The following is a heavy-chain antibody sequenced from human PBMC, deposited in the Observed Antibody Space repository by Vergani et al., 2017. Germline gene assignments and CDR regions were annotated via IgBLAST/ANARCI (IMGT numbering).Heavy chain of an antibody. V-gene: IGHV3-7*03. Sequence: QLVESGGDLVQPGGSLRLSCSPPGFIFSDYWTTWVRKARGRGLEWVANINSHGTKTDYMPSMSGRFTISRDNTQNSLHLQISSLTVEDTAVYYCARACVRAGFDCWGQGTLVTVSS. CDR3: ARACVRAGFDC. D-gene: IGHD6-25*01. CDR1: GFIFSDYW. J-gene: IGHJ4*02. CDR2: INSHGTKT.